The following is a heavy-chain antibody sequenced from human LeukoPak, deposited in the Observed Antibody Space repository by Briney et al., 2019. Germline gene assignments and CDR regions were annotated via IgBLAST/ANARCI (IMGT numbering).Heavy chain of an antibody. J-gene: IGHJ4*02. Sequence: GGSLRLSRAASGFSFNNYWMSWVRQAPGKGLEWVANIKHDGGQIYYVDSLKGRFTISRDSAKNSLYLQMNSLRVEDTAVYYCARIGYSSSSFDYWGQGTLVTVSS. V-gene: IGHV3-7*01. CDR2: IKHDGGQI. D-gene: IGHD6-6*01. CDR3: ARIGYSSSSFDY. CDR1: GFSFNNYW.